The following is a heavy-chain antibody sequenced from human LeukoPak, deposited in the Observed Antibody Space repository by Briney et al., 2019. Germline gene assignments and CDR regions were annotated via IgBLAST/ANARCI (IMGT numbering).Heavy chain of an antibody. CDR1: GYTFTSYG. J-gene: IGHJ4*02. V-gene: IGHV1-18*01. CDR2: ISAYNGNT. D-gene: IGHD1-1*01. CDR3: ARDPTTTEAHDY. Sequence: EASVKVSCKASGYTFTSYGISWVRQPPGQGLEWMGWISAYNGNTNYAQKLQGRVTMTTDTSTSTAYMELRSLRSDDTAVYYCARDPTTTEAHDYWGQGTLVTVSS.